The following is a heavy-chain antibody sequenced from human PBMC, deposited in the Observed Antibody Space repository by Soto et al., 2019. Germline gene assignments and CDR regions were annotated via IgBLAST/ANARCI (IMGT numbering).Heavy chain of an antibody. Sequence: QVQLVQSGTEVKKPGASVKVSCKASGYTFTSYGISWVRQAPGQGLEWMGWIRAYNGNTNYAQKLQGRVTMTTDTSTRTAYMKLRSMRSDDTAVYYCARDAPPEDYWGQGALVTVAS. CDR2: IRAYNGNT. J-gene: IGHJ4*02. CDR1: GYTFTSYG. CDR3: ARDAPPEDY. V-gene: IGHV1-18*01.